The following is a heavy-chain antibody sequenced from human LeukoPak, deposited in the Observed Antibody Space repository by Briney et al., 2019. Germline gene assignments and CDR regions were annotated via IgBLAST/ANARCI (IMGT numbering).Heavy chain of an antibody. CDR1: GYTFSSYG. D-gene: IGHD6-6*01. CDR2: ISGYNGNT. V-gene: IGHV1-18*01. J-gene: IGHJ6*03. CDR3: ARVWIAAGRPDDYYYSYMDV. Sequence: ASVKVSCKASGYTFSSYGISWVRQAPGQGLEWMGWISGYNGNTDYAQKVQGRVTMTTDTSTSTAYMELRSLRSDDTAVYYCARVWIAAGRPDDYYYSYMDVWSKGTTVTVSS.